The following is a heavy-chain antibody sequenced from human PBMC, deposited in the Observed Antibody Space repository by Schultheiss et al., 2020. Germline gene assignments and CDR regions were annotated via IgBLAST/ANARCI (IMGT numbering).Heavy chain of an antibody. CDR3: ARGRMQWLV. CDR1: GYSISSGYY. J-gene: IGHJ4*02. D-gene: IGHD6-19*01. V-gene: IGHV4-38-2*02. Sequence: SQPLSLTCTVSGYSISSGYYWGWIRQPPGKGLEWIGSIYYSGSTYYNPSLKSRVTISVDTSKNQFSLKLSSVTAADTAVYYCARGRMQWLVWGQGTLVTVSS. CDR2: IYYSGST.